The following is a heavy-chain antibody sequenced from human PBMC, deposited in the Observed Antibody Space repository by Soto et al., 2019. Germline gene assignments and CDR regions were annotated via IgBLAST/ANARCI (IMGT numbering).Heavy chain of an antibody. CDR3: ARSAKSTIFGVVISPYAMDV. Sequence: SVKVSGKASGGTFSSYAISWVRRAPGQGLEWMGGIIPIFGTANYAQKFQGRVTITADESTSTAYMELSSLRSEDTAVYYCARSAKSTIFGVVISPYAMDVWGQWTTVTVSS. J-gene: IGHJ6*02. CDR2: IIPIFGTA. V-gene: IGHV1-69*13. CDR1: GGTFSSYA. D-gene: IGHD3-3*01.